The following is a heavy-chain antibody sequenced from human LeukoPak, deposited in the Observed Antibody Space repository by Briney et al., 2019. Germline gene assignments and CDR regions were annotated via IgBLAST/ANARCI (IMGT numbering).Heavy chain of an antibody. J-gene: IGHJ4*02. D-gene: IGHD3-10*01. CDR1: GGSISSRNYY. CDR3: ARTRYYYNSRSYGAPYYFDY. V-gene: IGHV4-39*01. Sequence: SETLSLTCTVSGGSISSRNYYWGWTRQAPGKGLEYIGSIYYSGSTYYTPSLKSRVTISVDTSKNQFSLKLSSVTAADTAVYYCARTRYYYNSRSYGAPYYFDYWGQGTLVTVSS. CDR2: IYYSGST.